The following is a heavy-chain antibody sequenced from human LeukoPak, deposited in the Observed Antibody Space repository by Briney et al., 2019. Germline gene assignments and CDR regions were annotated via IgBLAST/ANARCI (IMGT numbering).Heavy chain of an antibody. J-gene: IGHJ4*02. Sequence: PGGSLRLSCAASGFTFSSYGMGWVRQAAGKGLEWVSYISSSGSTIYSADSVKGRFTISRDNAKNSLYLQMNSLRAEDTAVYYCARPTWADLLTAYSPHAFDYWGQGTLVTVSS. D-gene: IGHD3-9*01. CDR3: ARPTWADLLTAYSPHAFDY. CDR1: GFTFSSYG. V-gene: IGHV3-48*04. CDR2: ISSSGSTI.